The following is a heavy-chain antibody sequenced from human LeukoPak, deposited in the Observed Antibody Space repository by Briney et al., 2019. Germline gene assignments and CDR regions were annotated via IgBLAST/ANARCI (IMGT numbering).Heavy chain of an antibody. Sequence: SETLSLTCTVSGGSISSYYWSWIRQPPGKGLEWIGYIYYSGSTNYNPSLKSRVTISVDTSKNQFSLKLSSVTAADTAVYYCARSHYDSSGYYYAFDYWGQGTLVTVSS. J-gene: IGHJ4*02. CDR1: GGSISSYY. CDR2: IYYSGST. D-gene: IGHD3-22*01. CDR3: ARSHYDSSGYYYAFDY. V-gene: IGHV4-59*08.